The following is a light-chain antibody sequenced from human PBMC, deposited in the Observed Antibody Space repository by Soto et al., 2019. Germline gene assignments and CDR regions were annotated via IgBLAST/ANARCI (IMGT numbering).Light chain of an antibody. V-gene: IGKV3-20*01. J-gene: IGKJ1*01. Sequence: VLKQSLGTPSLSPGERATLSCRASQSVSNNYLAWYQQKPGQAPRLLIYGASNRATGIPDRFSGSGSGTDFTLTISRLEPEDFAVYYCQQYGSSGTFGQGTKVDI. CDR3: QQYGSSGT. CDR1: QSVSNNY. CDR2: GAS.